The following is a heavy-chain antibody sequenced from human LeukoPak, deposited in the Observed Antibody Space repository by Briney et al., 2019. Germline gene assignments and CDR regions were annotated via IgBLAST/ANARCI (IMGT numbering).Heavy chain of an antibody. D-gene: IGHD3-22*01. CDR2: ISGSGGTT. CDR3: ASAYYYESSALSP. Sequence: GGSLRLSCAASGFTFSSYAMSWVRQAPGKGLEWVSSISGSGGTTDYADSVKGRFTISRDISKNTLYLQMNSLRAEDTAVYYCASAYYYESSALSPWGQGTLVTVSS. CDR1: GFTFSSYA. V-gene: IGHV3-23*01. J-gene: IGHJ5*02.